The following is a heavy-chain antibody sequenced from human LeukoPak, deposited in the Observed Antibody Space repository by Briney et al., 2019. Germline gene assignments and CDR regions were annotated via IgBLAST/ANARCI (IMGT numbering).Heavy chain of an antibody. V-gene: IGHV3-53*01. D-gene: IGHD5-18*01. CDR3: ACVDTAMGYYYYYGMDV. CDR1: WFTVSSNY. CDR2: IYSGGST. Sequence: PGGSLRLSCAASWFTVSSNYMSWVRQAPGEGMEWVSVIYSGGSTYYADSVKGRFTISRDNSKNTLYLQMNSLRAEDTAVYYCACVDTAMGYYYYYGMDVWGQGTTVTVSS. J-gene: IGHJ6*02.